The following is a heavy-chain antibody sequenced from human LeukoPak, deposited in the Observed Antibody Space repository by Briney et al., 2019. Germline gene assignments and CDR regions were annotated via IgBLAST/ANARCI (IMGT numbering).Heavy chain of an antibody. CDR3: ARERDYYDSSGYPDGAFDI. J-gene: IGHJ3*02. CDR2: INPNSGGT. CDR1: GYTFTGYY. D-gene: IGHD3-22*01. Sequence: GASVKVSCKASGYTFTGYYMHWVRQAPGQGLEWMGWINPNSGGTNYAQKFQGRVTMTRDTSISTAYMELSRLRSDDTAVYYCARERDYYDSSGYPDGAFDIWGQGTMVTVSS. V-gene: IGHV1-2*02.